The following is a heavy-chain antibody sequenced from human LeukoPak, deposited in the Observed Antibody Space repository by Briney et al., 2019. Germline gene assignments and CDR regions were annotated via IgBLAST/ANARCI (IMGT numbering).Heavy chain of an antibody. CDR2: IYTSGGT. V-gene: IGHV3-53*01. Sequence: PGGSLRLSCAASGFTVSSNYMSWVRQAPGKGLEWVSVIYTSGGTYYADSVKGRFTVSRDNSKNTLYLQMNSLRAEDAAVYYCANGKSEDNSGWPRGTFWGQGTLVTVSS. CDR3: ANGKSEDNSGWPRGTF. D-gene: IGHD5-12*01. J-gene: IGHJ4*02. CDR1: GFTVSSNY.